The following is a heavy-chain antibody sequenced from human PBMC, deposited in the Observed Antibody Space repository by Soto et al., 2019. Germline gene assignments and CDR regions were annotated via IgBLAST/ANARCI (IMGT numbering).Heavy chain of an antibody. V-gene: IGHV1-2*04. Sequence: ASVKVSCKASGYTFTGYYMHWVRQAPGQGLEWMGWINPNSGGTNYAQKFQGWVTMTRDTSISTAYMELSRLRSDDTAVYYCAREERYSSSWFDPWGQGTLVTVSS. CDR3: AREERYSSSWFDP. CDR2: INPNSGGT. D-gene: IGHD6-13*01. J-gene: IGHJ5*02. CDR1: GYTFTGYY.